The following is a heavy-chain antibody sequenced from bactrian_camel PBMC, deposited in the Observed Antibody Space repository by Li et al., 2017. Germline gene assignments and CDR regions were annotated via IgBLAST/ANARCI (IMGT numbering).Heavy chain of an antibody. J-gene: IGHJ4*01. CDR3: AAVRSYCHSRRLLPATNFNY. CDR2: IDGNGMT. CDR1: NHRGNC. D-gene: IGHD3*01. V-gene: IGHV3S53*01. Sequence: HVQLVESGGGSVQAGGSLRLSCLYNHRGNCMGWFRQASGKGRERVASIDGNGMTTYVDPVKGRFTISRDNTKNTVYLQMNSLKPEDTAMYYCAAVRSYCHSRRLLPATNFNYWGQGTQVTVS.